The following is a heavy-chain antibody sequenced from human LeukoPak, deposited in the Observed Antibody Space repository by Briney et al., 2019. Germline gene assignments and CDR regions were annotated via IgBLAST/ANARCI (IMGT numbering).Heavy chain of an antibody. V-gene: IGHV3-23*01. CDR2: ISGSGGST. CDR3: AKDLTRYSSGLLDY. J-gene: IGHJ4*02. Sequence: PGGSLRLSCAASGFTFSSYAMSWVRQAPGKGLEWVSAISGSGGSTYYADSVKGRFTISRDNSKNTLYLQMNSLRAEDTAVYYCAKDLTRYSSGLLDYWGQGTLVTVSS. D-gene: IGHD6-19*01. CDR1: GFTFSSYA.